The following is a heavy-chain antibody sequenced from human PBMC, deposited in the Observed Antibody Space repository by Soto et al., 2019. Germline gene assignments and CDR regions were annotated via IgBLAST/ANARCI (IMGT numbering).Heavy chain of an antibody. J-gene: IGHJ6*02. CDR2: ISAYNGNT. V-gene: IGHV1-18*01. Sequence: ASVKVSCKASGYTFTIYGISWVLQSPVQWLDWMGRISAYNGNTNYAQKLQGRVTMTTDTSTSTAYMELRSLRSDDTAVYYCARDRATIFGVVITSYYYYGMDVWGQGTTVTVSS. CDR3: ARDRATIFGVVITSYYYYGMDV. D-gene: IGHD3-3*01. CDR1: GYTFTIYG.